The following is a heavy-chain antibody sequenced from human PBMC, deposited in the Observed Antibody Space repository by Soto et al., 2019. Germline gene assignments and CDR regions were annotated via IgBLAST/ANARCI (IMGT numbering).Heavy chain of an antibody. CDR2: IWYEGSNK. V-gene: IGHV3-33*01. CDR1: GFTFSTYG. CDR3: AGDGYFGDYDHGLDY. Sequence: QVQLVESGGGVVQPGRSLRLSCAASGFTFSTYGMHWVRQAPGKGLEWVAVIWYEGSNKYYADSVKGRFTISRDNSRNALDLQMNSLRAEEDTAVYYCAGDGYFGDYDHGLDYWGQGALVTVSS. D-gene: IGHD4-17*01. J-gene: IGHJ4*02.